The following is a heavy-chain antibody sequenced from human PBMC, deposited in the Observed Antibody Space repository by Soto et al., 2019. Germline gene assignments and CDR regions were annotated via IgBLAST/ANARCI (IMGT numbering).Heavy chain of an antibody. V-gene: IGHV5-10-1*01. Sequence: GESLKISCMWSGYRLPIYSISWARPWPGKGVEWNERIYPRDSYTNYSPSFQSHDNISADKATSPAYLQRTSLKASDTAMYYWARFYSSGWERVRCMDVWGQGTTVTVS. CDR1: GYRLPIYS. CDR2: IYPRDSYT. J-gene: IGHJ6*02. D-gene: IGHD6-19*01. CDR3: ARFYSSGWERVRCMDV.